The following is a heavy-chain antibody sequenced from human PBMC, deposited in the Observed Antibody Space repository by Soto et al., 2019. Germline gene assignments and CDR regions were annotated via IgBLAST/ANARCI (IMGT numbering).Heavy chain of an antibody. CDR3: ARYYDFWSGYYDY. D-gene: IGHD3-3*01. Sequence: ASVKVSCKAAGYTFTGYYMHWVRQAPGQGLEWMGWINPKSGGTNYAQKFQGRVTMTRDTSISTAYMELSRLRSDDAAVYYCARYYDFWSGYYDYWGQGTLVTVSS. J-gene: IGHJ4*02. V-gene: IGHV1-2*02. CDR1: GYTFTGYY. CDR2: INPKSGGT.